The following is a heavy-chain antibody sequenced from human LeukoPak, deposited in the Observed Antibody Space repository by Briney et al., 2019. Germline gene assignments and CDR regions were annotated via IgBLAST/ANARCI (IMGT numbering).Heavy chain of an antibody. CDR1: GFTFSSYG. CDR2: IWYDRSNK. CDR3: ASGSYYAFNY. Sequence: GKSLRLSCAASGFTFSSYGMHWVRQAPGKGLEWVAVIWYDRSNKYYADSVKGRFTISRDNSKNTLYLQMNSLRAEDTAVYYCASGSYYAFNYWGQGTLVTVSS. V-gene: IGHV3-33*01. D-gene: IGHD1-26*01. J-gene: IGHJ4*02.